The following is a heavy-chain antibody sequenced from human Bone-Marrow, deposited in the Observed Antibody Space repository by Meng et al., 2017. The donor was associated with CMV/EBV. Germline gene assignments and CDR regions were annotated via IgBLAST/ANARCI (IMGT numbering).Heavy chain of an antibody. D-gene: IGHD1-26*01. J-gene: IGHJ3*02. V-gene: IGHV1-69*05. CDR3: AREFRWELPHPDAFDI. Sequence: SVKVSCKASGGTFSSYAISWVRQAPGQGLEWMGGIIPIFGTANYAQKFQGRVTITTDESTSTAYMELSSLRSEDTAVYYCAREFRWELPHPDAFDIWGQGTMVNVSS. CDR1: GGTFSSYA. CDR2: IIPIFGTA.